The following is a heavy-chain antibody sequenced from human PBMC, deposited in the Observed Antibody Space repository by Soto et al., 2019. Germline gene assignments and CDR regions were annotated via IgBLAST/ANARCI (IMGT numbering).Heavy chain of an antibody. CDR2: VIPILGTA. J-gene: IGHJ3*02. D-gene: IGHD2-21*02. V-gene: IGHV1-69*01. CDR3: ARAIGYHCGGDCYYNAAFDI. Sequence: QVQLVQSGAEVKKPGSSVKVSCKASGGTFSSYAISWVRQAPGQGLEWMGGVIPILGTANYAQKLQGRVKITAHESTSTAYMELSSLRSEDTAVYYCARAIGYHCGGDCYYNAAFDIWGQGTMVTVSS. CDR1: GGTFSSYA.